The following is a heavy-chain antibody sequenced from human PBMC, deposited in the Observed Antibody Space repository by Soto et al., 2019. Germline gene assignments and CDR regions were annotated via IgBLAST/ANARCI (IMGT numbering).Heavy chain of an antibody. CDR3: ASGDGGFLRY. J-gene: IGHJ4*02. CDR1: AFTVSNNY. CDR2: IYSGGST. V-gene: IGHV3-53*01. Sequence: EVQLVESGGGLIQPGESLRLSCAASAFTVSNNYMNWVRQAPGKGLEWVSMIYSGGSTYYADSVKGRFPISRDNSKNTLYLQMNSLSAEDTAVYYCASGDGGFLRYWGQGTLVTGSS.